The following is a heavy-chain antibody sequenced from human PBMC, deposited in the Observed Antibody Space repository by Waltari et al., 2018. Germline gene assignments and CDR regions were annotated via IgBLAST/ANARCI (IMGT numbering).Heavy chain of an antibody. Sequence: QVQLQQSGPGLVKPPPTLSLTCAISGDSLSSNSAPWTWTRHSHSRCLEWPGRTYYRSKWYNDYAVSVKSRITINPDTSKNQFSLQLNSVTPEDTAVYYCAREDYDFWSGYYTPADYWGQGTLVTVSS. CDR3: AREDYDFWSGYYTPADY. V-gene: IGHV6-1*01. CDR2: TYYRSKWYN. CDR1: GDSLSSNSAP. J-gene: IGHJ4*02. D-gene: IGHD3-3*01.